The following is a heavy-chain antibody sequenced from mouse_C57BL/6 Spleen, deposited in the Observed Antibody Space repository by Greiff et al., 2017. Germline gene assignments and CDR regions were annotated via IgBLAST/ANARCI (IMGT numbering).Heavy chain of an antibody. CDR2: IYPSDSET. V-gene: IGHV1-61*01. Sequence: VQLQQPGAELVRPGSSVKLSCKASGYTFTSYWMDWVKKRPGQGLEWIGNIYPSDSETHYNQKFKDKATLTVDKSSSTAYMQLSSLTSEDSAVYYCARFTTVVAPFDYWGQGTTLTVSS. D-gene: IGHD1-1*01. CDR3: ARFTTVVAPFDY. CDR1: GYTFTSYW. J-gene: IGHJ2*01.